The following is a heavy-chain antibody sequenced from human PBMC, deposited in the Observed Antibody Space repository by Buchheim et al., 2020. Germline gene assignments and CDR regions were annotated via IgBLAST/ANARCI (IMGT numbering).Heavy chain of an antibody. CDR1: GGSFSGYY. CDR3: ARLADYGDSLWYFDL. V-gene: IGHV4-34*01. Sequence: QVQLQQWGAGLLKPSETLSLTCAVYGGSFSGYYWSWIRQPPGEGLVWIGEITRYGNSNYNPSLKSRVTISGDASKNQLSLRLSSVTAADTAVYFCARLADYGDSLWYFDLWGRGTL. D-gene: IGHD4-17*01. J-gene: IGHJ2*01. CDR2: ITRYGNS.